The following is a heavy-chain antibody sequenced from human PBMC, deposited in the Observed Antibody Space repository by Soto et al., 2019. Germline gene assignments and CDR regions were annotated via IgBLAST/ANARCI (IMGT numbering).Heavy chain of an antibody. Sequence: EVQLVESGGGLVKPGGSLRLSCAASGFTFSNAWMSWVRQAPGKGLEWVGRIKSKNDGGTTDYAAPVKGRFTISRDDSKHTLYLQMSSLKTEDTDVYYWPPSEGIAAAWGQGTLVTVSS. J-gene: IGHJ5*02. CDR3: PPSEGIAAA. V-gene: IGHV3-15*01. CDR2: IKSKNDGGTT. D-gene: IGHD6-13*01. CDR1: GFTFSNAW.